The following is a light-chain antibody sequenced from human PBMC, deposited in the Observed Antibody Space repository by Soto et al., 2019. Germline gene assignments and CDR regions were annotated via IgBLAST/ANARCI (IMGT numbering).Light chain of an antibody. CDR2: EVS. V-gene: IGLV2-14*01. CDR1: SSDVGFYNY. Sequence: QSALTQPASVSGSPGQSITISCTGTSSDVGFYNYVSWYQQHPGKAPKLMIYEVSDRPSGVSNRFSGSKSGNTASPTISGLQAEDEADYYCSSYTTSSTLVFGGGTKLTVL. CDR3: SSYTTSSTLV. J-gene: IGLJ3*02.